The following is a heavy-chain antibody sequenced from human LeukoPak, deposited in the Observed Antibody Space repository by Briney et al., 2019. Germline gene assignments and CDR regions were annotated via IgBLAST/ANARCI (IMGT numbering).Heavy chain of an antibody. CDR1: GFTFDDYA. Sequence: GGSLRLSCAASGFTFDDYAMSWVRQTPGKGLEWVSAIGGSGDDTSYADSVKGRFTVSRDNSKSTLYLQMNSLRAEDTAVYYCARTGYSSGWYYNYFDYWGQGTLVTVSS. CDR2: IGGSGDDT. CDR3: ARTGYSSGWYYNYFDY. V-gene: IGHV3-23*01. D-gene: IGHD6-19*01. J-gene: IGHJ4*02.